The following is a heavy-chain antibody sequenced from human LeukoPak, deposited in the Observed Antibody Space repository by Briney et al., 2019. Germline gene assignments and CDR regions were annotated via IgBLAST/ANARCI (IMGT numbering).Heavy chain of an antibody. CDR2: IPYDGSDE. V-gene: IGHV3-30*01. Sequence: GGSLRLSCAATGFTLSDYALHWVREAPGKGLEWVTLIPYDGSDELYAESVKGLFTISRDNSKNTLYLQMNSLRGADTAVDYCAHLTILHGAVRPGADYRDVWGKGTMVTVSS. CDR3: AHLTILHGAVRPGADYRDV. J-gene: IGHJ6*03. D-gene: IGHD2-2*01. CDR1: GFTLSDYA.